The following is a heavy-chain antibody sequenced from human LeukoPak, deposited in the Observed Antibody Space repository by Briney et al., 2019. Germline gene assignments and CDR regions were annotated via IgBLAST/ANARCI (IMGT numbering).Heavy chain of an antibody. CDR3: ARRGTGHGMDV. V-gene: IGHV3-74*01. CDR2: INNDGSSA. J-gene: IGHJ6*02. Sequence: GGSLRLSCAASGFTFNNYWIHWVRQVPGKGLVWVSRINNDGSSASYVDSVKGRFTISRDNAKNTLFLQMNSLRAEDTAVYYCARRGTGHGMDVWGQGTTVTVSS. D-gene: IGHD1-1*01. CDR1: GFTFNNYW.